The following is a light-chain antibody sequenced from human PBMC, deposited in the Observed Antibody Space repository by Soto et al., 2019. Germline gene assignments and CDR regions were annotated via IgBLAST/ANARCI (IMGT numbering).Light chain of an antibody. CDR2: AAS. Sequence: QSPSSLSASVGDRVTITCRASQSISSYLNWYQQKPGKAPKLLIYAASSLQSGVPSRFSGSGSGTDFTPTISSLQPQDFATYYGQQSYSTPYTFGQGTRLEIK. CDR1: QSISSY. CDR3: QQSYSTPYT. J-gene: IGKJ5*01. V-gene: IGKV1-39*01.